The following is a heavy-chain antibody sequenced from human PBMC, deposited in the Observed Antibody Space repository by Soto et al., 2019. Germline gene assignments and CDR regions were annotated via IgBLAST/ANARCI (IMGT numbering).Heavy chain of an antibody. J-gene: IGHJ4*02. CDR2: IYHSGST. D-gene: IGHD2-8*01. Sequence: SETLSLTCAVSGYSISSGYYWGWIRQPPGKGLDWIGSIYHSGSTYYNPSLKSRVTISVDTSKNQFSLKLSSVTAADTAVYYCARALGYCTNGVCYIGGHFDYWGQGTLVTVSS. CDR1: GYSISSGYY. V-gene: IGHV4-38-2*01. CDR3: ARALGYCTNGVCYIGGHFDY.